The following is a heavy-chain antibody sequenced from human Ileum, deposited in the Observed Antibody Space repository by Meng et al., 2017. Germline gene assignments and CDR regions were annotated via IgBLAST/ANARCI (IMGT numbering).Heavy chain of an antibody. CDR3: ARFGTWCCACLSCYYDY. CDR2: ITGGNGKT. CDR1: EYIFTNYP. V-gene: IGHV1-3*01. D-gene: IGHD3-22*01. J-gene: IGHJ4*02. Sequence: QVELLQSGAEVKKPGASVKVSCKASEYIFTNYPIHWVRPAPGQSLEWMGWITGGNGKTQYSQRFQARVTITRDTSARTTYLELKILTSADTAVYYCARFGTWCCACLSCYYDYWGQGILVTVSS.